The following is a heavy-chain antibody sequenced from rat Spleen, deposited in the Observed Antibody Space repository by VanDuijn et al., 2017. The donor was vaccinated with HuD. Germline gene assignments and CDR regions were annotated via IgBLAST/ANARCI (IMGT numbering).Heavy chain of an antibody. D-gene: IGHD1-12*02. CDR1: GFTFSNYG. CDR3: AAMDGSGFDE. J-gene: IGHJ2*01. Sequence: EVKLVESGGGLGQPGNSLTLSCVASGFTFSNYGMHWIRQAPKKGLEWIAMIYYDGSKIFYVDTVKGRFTISRDNSKNTLYLEMNSLRSEDTAMYYCAAMDGSGFDEWGQGVMVTVSS. CDR2: IYYDGSKI. V-gene: IGHV5-54*01.